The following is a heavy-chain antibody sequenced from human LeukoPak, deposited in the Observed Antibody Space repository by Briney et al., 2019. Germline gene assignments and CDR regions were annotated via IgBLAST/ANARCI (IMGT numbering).Heavy chain of an antibody. Sequence: SETLSLTCTVSGGSISSYYWSWIRQPPGKGLEWIGYIYYSGSTNYNPSLKSRVTISVDTSKNQFSLRLSSVTAADTAVYYCARGLSTYDSSGYYYWGQGTLVTVSS. V-gene: IGHV4-59*01. CDR1: GGSISSYY. CDR3: ARGLSTYDSSGYYY. D-gene: IGHD3-22*01. CDR2: IYYSGST. J-gene: IGHJ4*02.